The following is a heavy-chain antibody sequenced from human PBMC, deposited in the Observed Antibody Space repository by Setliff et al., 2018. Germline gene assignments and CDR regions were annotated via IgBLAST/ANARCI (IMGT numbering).Heavy chain of an antibody. CDR2: IYYSGST. V-gene: IGHV4-39*07. CDR3: ARGFYYYYYYYMDV. Sequence: SETLSLTCTVSGGSISSGNYYWGWIRQPPGKGLEWIGSIYYSGSTYYNPSLKSRVTISVDTSKNHFSLKLSSVTAADTAVYYCARGFYYYYYYYMDVWGKGTTVTVSS. J-gene: IGHJ6*03. CDR1: GGSISSGNYY.